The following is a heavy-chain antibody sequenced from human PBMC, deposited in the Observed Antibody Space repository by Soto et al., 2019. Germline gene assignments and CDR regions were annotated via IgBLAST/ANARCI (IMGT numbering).Heavy chain of an antibody. CDR2: ISYDGSNK. V-gene: IGHV3-30*18. J-gene: IGHJ6*04. CDR1: GFTFSSYG. D-gene: IGHD3-3*01. Sequence: GGSLRLSCAASGFTFSSYGMHWVRQAPGKGLEWVAVISYDGSNKYYADSVKGRFTISRDNSKNTLYLQMNSLRAEDTAVYYCAKGHYDFWSGRIPDVWGKGTTVTVSS. CDR3: AKGHYDFWSGRIPDV.